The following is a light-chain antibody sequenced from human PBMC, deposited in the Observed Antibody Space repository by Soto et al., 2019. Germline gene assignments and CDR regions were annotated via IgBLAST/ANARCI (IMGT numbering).Light chain of an antibody. Sequence: EIVLTQSPGTLSLSPGERATLSCRASQSVSNNYLAWYQQKPGQAPRLLIYGASNRATGIPDRFSGSGSGPDFTLTISRLEPEDFAVYYCQQHGTSPITFGQGTRLEIK. V-gene: IGKV3-20*01. J-gene: IGKJ5*01. CDR3: QQHGTSPIT. CDR2: GAS. CDR1: QSVSNNY.